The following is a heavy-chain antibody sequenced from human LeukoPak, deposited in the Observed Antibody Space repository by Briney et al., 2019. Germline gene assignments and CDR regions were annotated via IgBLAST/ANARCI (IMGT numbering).Heavy chain of an antibody. CDR3: ARVQKDYYDSGGYHSAAAFDT. D-gene: IGHD3-22*01. Sequence: ASETLSLTCTVSGGSINNYYWSWIRQSPGKGLEWTGYIYYRGSSNYNPSLKSRITMSVDTSKNQFSLKLNSVTAADTAVYYCARVQKDYYDSGGYHSAAAFDTWGQGTMVTVSS. CDR2: IYYRGSS. V-gene: IGHV4-59*01. J-gene: IGHJ3*02. CDR1: GGSINNYY.